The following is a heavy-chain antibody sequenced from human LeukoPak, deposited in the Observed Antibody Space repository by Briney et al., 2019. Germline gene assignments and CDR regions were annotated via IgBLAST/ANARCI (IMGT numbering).Heavy chain of an antibody. D-gene: IGHD5-18*01. CDR2: INHRGST. J-gene: IGHJ5*02. CDR3: ASYSYGLFDP. Sequence: SETLSLTCAVYGGSFSGYYWSWIRQPPGKGVEWIGEINHRGSTKYNTSLKSRVTISVDTSKNQFSLKLSSVTAADTAVYYRASYSYGLFDPWGQGTLVTVSS. V-gene: IGHV4-34*01. CDR1: GGSFSGYY.